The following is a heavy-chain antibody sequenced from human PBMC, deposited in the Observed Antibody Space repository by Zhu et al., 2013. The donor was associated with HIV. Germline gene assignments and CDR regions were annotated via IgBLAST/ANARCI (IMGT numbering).Heavy chain of an antibody. CDR2: SSLCLVQ. V-gene: IGHV1-69*01. D-gene: IGHD3-22*01. CDR3: ARDHNSGYYSYFDY. J-gene: IGHJ4*02. CDR1: GTQQLC. Sequence: GTQQLCYQLGATGPWDKGLSGWEGSSLCLVQQTTHRSSRGRVTITADESTSTAYMQLSSLRSEDTAVYYCARDHNSGYYSYFDYWGQGTLVTVSS.